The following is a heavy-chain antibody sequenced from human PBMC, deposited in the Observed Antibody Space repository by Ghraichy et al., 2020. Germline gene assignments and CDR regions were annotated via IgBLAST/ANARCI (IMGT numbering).Heavy chain of an antibody. CDR2: IYYSGST. CDR3: ARQMTTSLGYFDS. CDR1: GGSISSSSYY. J-gene: IGHJ4*02. Sequence: SETLSLTCTVSGGSISSSSYYWGWIRQPPGKGLEWIGSIYYSGSTYYNPSLKSRVTISLDTSKNQFSLKLTSVTAADTAMYYCARQMTTSLGYFDSWGQGTLVTVSS. V-gene: IGHV4-39*01. D-gene: IGHD1-14*01.